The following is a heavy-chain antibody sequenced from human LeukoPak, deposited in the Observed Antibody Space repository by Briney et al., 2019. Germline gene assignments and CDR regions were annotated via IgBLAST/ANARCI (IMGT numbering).Heavy chain of an antibody. CDR3: AREGNYYFDY. CDR2: ISYDGSNK. J-gene: IGHJ4*02. CDR1: GFTFSSYG. D-gene: IGHD1-7*01. V-gene: IGHV3-30*03. Sequence: GGSLRLSCAASGFTFSSYGMHWVRQAPGKGLEWVAVISYDGSNKYYADSVKGRFTISRDNSKNTLYLQMNSLRAEDTAVYYCAREGNYYFDYWGQGTLVTVSS.